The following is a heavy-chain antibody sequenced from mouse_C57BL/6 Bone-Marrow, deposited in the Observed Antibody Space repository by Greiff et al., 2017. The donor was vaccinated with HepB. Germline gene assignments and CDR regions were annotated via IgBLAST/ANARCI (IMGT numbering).Heavy chain of an antibody. CDR3: ARSHYYGSSYVRYAMDY. Sequence: EVKVVESGGGLVQPGGSLSLSCAASGFTFTDYYMSWVRQPPGKALEWLGFIRNKANGYTTEYSASVKGRFTISRDNSQSILYLQMNALRAEDSATYYCARSHYYGSSYVRYAMDYWGQGTSVTVSS. CDR2: IRNKANGYTT. CDR1: GFTFTDYY. D-gene: IGHD1-1*01. V-gene: IGHV7-3*01. J-gene: IGHJ4*01.